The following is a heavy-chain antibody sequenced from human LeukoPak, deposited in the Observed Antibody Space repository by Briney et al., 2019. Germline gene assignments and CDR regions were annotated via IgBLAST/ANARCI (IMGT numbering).Heavy chain of an antibody. CDR1: GFSFTSYW. D-gene: IGHD1-26*01. CDR3: ARVIIVGAKGI. CDR2: ITTDGKRS. V-gene: IGHV3-74*01. Sequence: GGSLRLSCAASGFSFTSYWMDWVRQAPGERPVWVSHITTDGKRSDYADSVTGRFTISRDNAKNSLYLQMNGLRAEDTAVYYCARVIIVGAKGIWGQGTMVTVSS. J-gene: IGHJ3*02.